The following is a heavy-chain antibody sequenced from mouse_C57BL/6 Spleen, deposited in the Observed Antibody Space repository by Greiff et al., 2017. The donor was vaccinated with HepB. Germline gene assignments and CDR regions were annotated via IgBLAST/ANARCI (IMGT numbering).Heavy chain of an antibody. V-gene: IGHV1-78*01. D-gene: IGHD2-5*01. CDR3: ARSRASDYSNPYAMDY. CDR1: GYTFTDHT. CDR2: IYPRDGST. Sequence: VQLQQSDAELVKPGASVKISCKVSGYTFTDHTIHWMKQRPEQGLEWIGYIYPRDGSTKYNEKFKGKATLTADKSSSTAYMQLNSLTSEDSAVYVCARSRASDYSNPYAMDYWGQGTSVTVSS. J-gene: IGHJ4*01.